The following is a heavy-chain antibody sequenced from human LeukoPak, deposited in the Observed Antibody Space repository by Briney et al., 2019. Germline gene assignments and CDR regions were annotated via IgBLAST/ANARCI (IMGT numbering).Heavy chain of an antibody. D-gene: IGHD6-13*01. CDR3: ARVSAAGDYFDY. J-gene: IGHJ4*02. CDR1: GFTFSSYW. V-gene: IGHV3-74*01. CDR2: INSDGSST. Sequence: GGSLRLSCAASGFTFSSYWMHWVRQAPGKGLVWVSRINSDGSSTSYADSVKGRFTISRDNSKNTLNLQMNSLRAEDTAVYYCARVSAAGDYFDYWGQGTLVTVSS.